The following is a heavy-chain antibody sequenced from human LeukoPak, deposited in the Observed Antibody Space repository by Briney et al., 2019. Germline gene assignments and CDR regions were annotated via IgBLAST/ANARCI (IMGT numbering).Heavy chain of an antibody. Sequence: GGSLRLSCAASGFTFSSHGMHWVRQAPGKGLEWVAVIWYDGSNKYYADSVKGRFTISRDNSENTLYLQMNSLRAEDTAVYYCARVVYSSRNYGMDVWGQGTTVTVSS. CDR3: ARVVYSSRNYGMDV. D-gene: IGHD6-13*01. J-gene: IGHJ6*02. CDR2: IWYDGSNK. V-gene: IGHV3-33*01. CDR1: GFTFSSHG.